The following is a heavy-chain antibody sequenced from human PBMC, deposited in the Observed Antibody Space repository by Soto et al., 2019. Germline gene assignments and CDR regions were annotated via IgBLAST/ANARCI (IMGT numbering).Heavy chain of an antibody. Sequence: QVQLVQSGAEVKKPGASVKVSCKASGYTFTTHGISWVRQAPGQGLEWMGWVSGDNGHTNYAQSLQGRVTMTTDTSTNTAYMALRSLRSDDTAVYYCARDLGYCRSGTCSREWFDPWGQGTLVTVSS. J-gene: IGHJ5*02. CDR2: VSGDNGHT. D-gene: IGHD2-15*01. CDR3: ARDLGYCRSGTCSREWFDP. V-gene: IGHV1-18*01. CDR1: GYTFTTHG.